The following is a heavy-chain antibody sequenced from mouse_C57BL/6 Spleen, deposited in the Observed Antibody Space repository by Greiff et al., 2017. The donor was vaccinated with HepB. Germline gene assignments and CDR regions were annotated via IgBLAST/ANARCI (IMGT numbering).Heavy chain of an antibody. J-gene: IGHJ3*01. V-gene: IGHV1-64*01. D-gene: IGHD2-4*01. Sequence: VQLQQSGAELVKPGASVKLSCKASGYTFTSYWMHWVKQRPGQGLEWIGMIHPKSGSTNYNEKFKSKATLTVDKSASTAYMQLSSLTSEDSAVYYCASYDYDSAWFAYWGQGTLVTVSA. CDR3: ASYDYDSAWFAY. CDR2: IHPKSGST. CDR1: GYTFTSYW.